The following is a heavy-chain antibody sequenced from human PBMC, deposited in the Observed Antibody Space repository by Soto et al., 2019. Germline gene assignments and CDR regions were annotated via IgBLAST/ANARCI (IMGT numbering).Heavy chain of an antibody. CDR1: GFTFDDYA. Sequence: PGVSLRLSCAASGFTFDDYAMHWVRQAPGKGLEWVSGISWNSGSIGYADSVKGRFTISRDNAKNSLYLQMNSLRAEDTALYYCAKEAYSSSMTPYYYYYYMDVWGKGTTVTISS. V-gene: IGHV3-9*01. J-gene: IGHJ6*03. CDR2: ISWNSGSI. CDR3: AKEAYSSSMTPYYYYYYMDV. D-gene: IGHD6-13*01.